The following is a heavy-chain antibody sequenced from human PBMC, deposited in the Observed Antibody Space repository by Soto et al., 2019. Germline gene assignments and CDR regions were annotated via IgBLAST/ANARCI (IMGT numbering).Heavy chain of an antibody. V-gene: IGHV4-31*03. CDR3: ARAKNWNYGYWFDP. CDR1: GGSISSGGYY. CDR2: IYYSGST. Sequence: SETLSLTCTVSGGSISSGGYYWSWIRQHPGKGLEWIGYIYYSGSTYYNPSLKSRVTISVDTSKNQFSLKLSSVTAADTAVYYCARAKNWNYGYWFDPWGQGTLVTVSS. D-gene: IGHD1-7*01. J-gene: IGHJ5*02.